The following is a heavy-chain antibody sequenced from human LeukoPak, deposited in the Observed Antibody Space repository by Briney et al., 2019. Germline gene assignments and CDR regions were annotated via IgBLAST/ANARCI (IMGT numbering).Heavy chain of an antibody. CDR2: INPSGGST. Sequence: ASVKVSCKASGYTFTSYYMHWVRQAPGQGLEWMGIINPSGGSTSYAQKFQGRVTMTTVTSTSTAYMELRSLRSDDTAVYYCARGAGWAYNWFDPWGQGTLVTVSS. D-gene: IGHD6-19*01. J-gene: IGHJ5*02. V-gene: IGHV1-46*01. CDR1: GYTFTSYY. CDR3: ARGAGWAYNWFDP.